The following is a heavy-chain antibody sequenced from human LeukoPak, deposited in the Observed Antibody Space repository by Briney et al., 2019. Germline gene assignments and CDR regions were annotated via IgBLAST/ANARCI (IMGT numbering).Heavy chain of an antibody. CDR2: IIPIFGTA. V-gene: IGHV1-69*05. CDR1: GGTFSSYA. J-gene: IGHJ5*02. Sequence: GASVKVSCKASGGTFSSYAISWVRQAPGQGLEWMGRIIPIFGTANYGQKFQGRVTITTDESTSTAYMELSSLRSEDTAVYYCARDGSRGYFTRFDPWRQGTLVTVSS. D-gene: IGHD5-18*01. CDR3: ARDGSRGYFTRFDP.